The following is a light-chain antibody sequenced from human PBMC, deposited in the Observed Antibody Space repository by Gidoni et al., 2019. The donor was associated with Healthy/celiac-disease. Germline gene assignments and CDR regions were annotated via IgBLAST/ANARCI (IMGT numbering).Light chain of an antibody. CDR3: QQSYSTPQDS. Sequence: DIQMTQSPSSLSASVGDRVTITCRASQSISSYLNWYQQKPGKAPKLLIYAASSLQRGVLSRFRGSGSGTDFTLTISSLQPEDFSTYYCQQSYSTPQDSFGQGTKLEIK. CDR1: QSISSY. CDR2: AAS. V-gene: IGKV1-39*01. J-gene: IGKJ2*03.